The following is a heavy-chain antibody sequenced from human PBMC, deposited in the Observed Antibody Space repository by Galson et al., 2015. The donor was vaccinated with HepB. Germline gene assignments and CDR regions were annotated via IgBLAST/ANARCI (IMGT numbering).Heavy chain of an antibody. D-gene: IGHD6-13*01. J-gene: IGHJ6*03. CDR3: ARGSPDYYYYMDF. Sequence: SLRLSCAASGFMFTNYAIHWVRQAPGKGLEWVAVISFDGSDKFYADSVKGRFTISRDVSKNTVCLQMNGLRVEDTAVYYCARGSPDYYYYMDFWGKGTTVTVSS. V-gene: IGHV3-30-3*01. CDR2: ISFDGSDK. CDR1: GFMFTNYA.